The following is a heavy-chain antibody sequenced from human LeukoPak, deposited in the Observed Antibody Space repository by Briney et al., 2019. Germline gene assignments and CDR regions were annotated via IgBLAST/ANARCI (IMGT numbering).Heavy chain of an antibody. V-gene: IGHV3-30*04. J-gene: IGHJ4*02. CDR3: AGRESSGWYVDY. Sequence: GGSLRLSCAASGFTFTTYAMHWVRQAPGKGLEWVALISYDGSYKYYADSVKGRFTISRDNSKTTLFLQMNSLRAEDTAIYYCAGRESSGWYVDYWGQGTLVTVSS. D-gene: IGHD6-19*01. CDR1: GFTFTTYA. CDR2: ISYDGSYK.